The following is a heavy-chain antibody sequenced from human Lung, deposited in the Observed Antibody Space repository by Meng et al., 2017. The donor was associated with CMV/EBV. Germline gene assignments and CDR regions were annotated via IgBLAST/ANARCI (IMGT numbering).Heavy chain of an antibody. CDR1: GGSISSSSYY. CDR2: IYFSGNT. V-gene: IGHV4-39*07. CDR3: VTETGYNYDN. Sequence: QLHRQESGPGQVQPSETLSLTCSVSGGSISSSSYYWGWIRQSPGKGLEWIGSIYFSGNTYYNPSLKSRVTMSVGTAQNKFSLTLRSVTAADTAVYYCVTETGYNYDNWGQGALVTVSS. J-gene: IGHJ4*02. D-gene: IGHD5-24*01.